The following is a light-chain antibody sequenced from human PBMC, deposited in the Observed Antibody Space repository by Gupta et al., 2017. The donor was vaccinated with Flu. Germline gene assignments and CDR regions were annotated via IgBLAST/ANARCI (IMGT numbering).Light chain of an antibody. CDR2: GAS. CDR1: HYIDNW. CDR3: QQADSFPRT. V-gene: IGKV1-12*01. Sequence: DIQLTQSPSSMSASVGDRVTITCRATHYIDNWLAWYQQKPGKPPKLIIYGASSLRGGVPTRCSGSGSGTEFSLTISSLQAEDFATYYCQQADSFPRTFGQGTKVDIK. J-gene: IGKJ1*01.